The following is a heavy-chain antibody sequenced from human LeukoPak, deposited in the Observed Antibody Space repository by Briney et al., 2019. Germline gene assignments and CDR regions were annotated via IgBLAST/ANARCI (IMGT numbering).Heavy chain of an antibody. Sequence: GGSLRLSCAASGFTFTSYVMTWVRQAPGKGLEWVSSVSGSGGSTWYADSVKGRFTISRDNSKNTIYLQMNSLRAEDTASYYCAKAGQGDNWGQGTLVIVSS. V-gene: IGHV3-23*01. CDR3: AKAGQGDN. J-gene: IGHJ4*02. CDR1: GFTFTSYV. CDR2: VSGSGGST.